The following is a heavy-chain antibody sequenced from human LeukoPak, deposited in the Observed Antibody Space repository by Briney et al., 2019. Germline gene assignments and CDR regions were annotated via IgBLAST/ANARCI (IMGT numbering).Heavy chain of an antibody. J-gene: IGHJ4*02. CDR1: GGSISRYY. CDR3: AGYSGYVSVFDY. D-gene: IGHD5-12*01. V-gene: IGHV4-59*01. Sequence: SETLSHTCTVSGGSISRYYWSWIRQPPGKGLEWIGYIYYSGSTNYNPSLKSRVTISVDTSKNQFALKLRSVTAADTAVYYCAGYSGYVSVFDYWGQGTLVTVSS. CDR2: IYYSGST.